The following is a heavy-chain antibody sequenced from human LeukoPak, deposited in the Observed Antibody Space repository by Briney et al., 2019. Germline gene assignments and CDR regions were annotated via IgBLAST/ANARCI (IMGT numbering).Heavy chain of an antibody. CDR2: IYYSGST. V-gene: IGHV4-59*01. Sequence: PSETLSLTCTVSGGSISSYYWSWIRQPPGKGLEWIGYIYYSGSTNYNPSLKSRVTISVHTSKNQFSLKLRSVTAADTAVYYCARVTGYVIEDYFDYWGQGTLVTVSS. D-gene: IGHD3-22*01. CDR3: ARVTGYVIEDYFDY. J-gene: IGHJ4*02. CDR1: GGSISSYY.